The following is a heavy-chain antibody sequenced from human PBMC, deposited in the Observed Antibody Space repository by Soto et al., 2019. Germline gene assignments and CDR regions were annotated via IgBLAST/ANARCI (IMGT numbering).Heavy chain of an antibody. CDR3: ARGPRQGITIFGVVIMNFDY. D-gene: IGHD3-3*01. CDR2: NNHSGST. Sequence: PSETLSLTCAVYGGSFSGYYWSWIRQPPGKGLEWIGENNHSGSTNYNPSLKSRVTISVDTSKNQFSLKLSSVTAADTAVYYCARGPRQGITIFGVVIMNFDYWGQGTLVTVSS. CDR1: GGSFSGYY. V-gene: IGHV4-34*01. J-gene: IGHJ4*02.